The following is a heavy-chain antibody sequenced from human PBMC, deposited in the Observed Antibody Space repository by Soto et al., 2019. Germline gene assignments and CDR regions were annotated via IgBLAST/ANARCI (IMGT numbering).Heavy chain of an antibody. V-gene: IGHV4-31*03. D-gene: IGHD6-6*01. J-gene: IGHJ5*02. Sequence: SETLSLTCTVSGASMSSGGYYWTWIRQSPGKGLEWIGYIYYSGSTYYNPSLESRVAISLDTSRSQFSLTLHSVTAADTAIYYCARDRHNNFFDPWGQGTLVTVSA. CDR3: ARDRHNNFFDP. CDR2: IYYSGST. CDR1: GASMSSGGYY.